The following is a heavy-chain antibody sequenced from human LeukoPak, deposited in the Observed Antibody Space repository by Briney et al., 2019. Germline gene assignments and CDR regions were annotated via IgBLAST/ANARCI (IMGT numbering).Heavy chain of an antibody. J-gene: IGHJ5*02. V-gene: IGHV1-8*01. CDR2: MNPNSGNT. CDR3: ARVSPRRANWFDP. CDR1: GYTFTSYD. D-gene: IGHD6-25*01. Sequence: ASVKVSCKASGYTFTSYDINWVRQATGQGLEWMGWMNPNSGNTGYAQKFQGRVTMTRNTSISTAYMELSSLRSEDTAVYYCARVSPRRANWFDPWGQGTLVTVSS.